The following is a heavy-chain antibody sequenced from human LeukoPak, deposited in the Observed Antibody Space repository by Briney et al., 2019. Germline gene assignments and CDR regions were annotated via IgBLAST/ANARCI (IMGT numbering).Heavy chain of an antibody. J-gene: IGHJ4*02. Sequence: GGSLRLSCAAYAFTFSDYYMSWLRQAPGQGLEWVLYIRGSGSTVYYADSVKGRFTISRDNTKNSLYLQMNSLRGEDTAVYYCAIAWSGPCCRFDYWGQGTLVTVSS. V-gene: IGHV3-11*01. CDR3: AIAWSGPCCRFDY. CDR2: IRGSGSTV. CDR1: AFTFSDYY. D-gene: IGHD2-8*01.